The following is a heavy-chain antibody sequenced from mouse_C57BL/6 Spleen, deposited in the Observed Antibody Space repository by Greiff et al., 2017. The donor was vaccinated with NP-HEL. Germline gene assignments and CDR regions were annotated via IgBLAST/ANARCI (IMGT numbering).Heavy chain of an antibody. CDR1: GYAFSSYW. Sequence: QVQLQQSGAELVKPGASVKISCKASGYAFSSYWMNWVKQRPGKGLEWIGQIYPGDGDTNYNGKFKGKATLTADKSSSTAYMQLSSLTSEDSAVYFCARWAPITTVVATDYGGQGTTLTVSS. CDR3: ARWAPITTVVATDY. J-gene: IGHJ2*01. V-gene: IGHV1-80*01. D-gene: IGHD1-1*01. CDR2: IYPGDGDT.